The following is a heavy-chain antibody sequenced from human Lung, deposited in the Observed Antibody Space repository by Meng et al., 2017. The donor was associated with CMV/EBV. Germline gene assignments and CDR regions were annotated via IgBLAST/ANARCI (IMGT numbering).Heavy chain of an antibody. V-gene: IGHV3-48*03. CDR2: INDASNNK. J-gene: IGHJ4*02. D-gene: IGHD5-18*01. Sequence: SXAASGFNFNIFEMNWVRQTPGKGLEWISYINDASNNKYYADSVKGRFTISRDNAQKSLFLQMNTLRVEDTAIYYCARTPRGYSHGYSALYFDSXGQGXLVTVSS. CDR1: GFNFNIFE. CDR3: ARTPRGYSHGYSALYFDS.